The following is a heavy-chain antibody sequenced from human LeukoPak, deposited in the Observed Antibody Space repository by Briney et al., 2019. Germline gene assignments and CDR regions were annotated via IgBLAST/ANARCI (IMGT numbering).Heavy chain of an antibody. CDR2: IYYSGCT. CDR1: GGSISSYY. V-gene: IGHV4-59*01. D-gene: IGHD6-13*01. CDR3: ARSEQQLVPAYFDY. J-gene: IGHJ4*02. Sequence: SETLSLTCTVSGGSISSYYWSWIRQPPGKGLEWIGYIYYSGCTNYNPSLKSRVTISVDTSKNQFSLKLSSVTAADTAVYYCARSEQQLVPAYFDYWGQGTLVTVSS.